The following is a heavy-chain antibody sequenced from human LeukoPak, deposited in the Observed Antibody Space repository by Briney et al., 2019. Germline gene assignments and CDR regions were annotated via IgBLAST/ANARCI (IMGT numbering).Heavy chain of an antibody. J-gene: IGHJ6*02. CDR3: ARGQAIFGVVSYYYYYGMDV. D-gene: IGHD3-3*01. CDR1: GGSFSGYY. V-gene: IGHV4-34*01. CDR2: INHSGST. Sequence: SETLSLTCAVYGGSFSGYYWSWIRQPPGKGLEWIGEINHSGSTNYNPSPKSRVTISVDTSKNQFSLKLSSVTAADTAVYYCARGQAIFGVVSYYYYYGMDVWGQGTTVTVSS.